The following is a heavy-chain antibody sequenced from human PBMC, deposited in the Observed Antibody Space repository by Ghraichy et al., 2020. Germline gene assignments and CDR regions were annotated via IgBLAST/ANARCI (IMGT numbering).Heavy chain of an antibody. V-gene: IGHV4-34*01. CDR3: AKAYCSGGSCYHDY. Sequence: SETLSLTCAVYGGSFSGYYWSWIRQPPGKGLEWIGEINHSGSTNYNPSLKSRVTISVDTSKNQFSLKLSSVTAADTAVYYCAKAYCSGGSCYHDYCGQGTLVTVSS. CDR2: INHSGST. J-gene: IGHJ4*02. CDR1: GGSFSGYY. D-gene: IGHD2-15*01.